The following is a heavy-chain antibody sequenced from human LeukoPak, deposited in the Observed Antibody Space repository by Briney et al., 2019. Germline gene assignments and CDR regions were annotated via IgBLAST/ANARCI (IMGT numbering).Heavy chain of an antibody. CDR3: AKVPGYYDILPVGY. D-gene: IGHD3-9*01. CDR1: GGSISSGSYY. V-gene: IGHV4-61*02. Sequence: SETLSLTCSVSGGSISSGSYYWTWVRQPAGRGLEWIGRIYTSGSTNYNPSLKSRVTISIDTSKNHFSLKLTSVTAADTAVYYCAKVPGYYDILPVGYWGQGTLVTVSS. CDR2: IYTSGST. J-gene: IGHJ4*02.